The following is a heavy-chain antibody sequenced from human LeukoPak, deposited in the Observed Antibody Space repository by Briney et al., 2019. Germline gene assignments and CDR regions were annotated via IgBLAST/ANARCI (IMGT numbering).Heavy chain of an antibody. CDR2: ISSSSSYI. V-gene: IGHV3-21*01. CDR3: ARVSYGWYFDL. Sequence: GGSLRLSCAASGFTFSSYSMNWVRQAPGKGLEWVSAISSSSSYIYYADSVKGRFTISRDNAKNSLYLQMNSLRAEDTAVYYCARVSYGWYFDLWGRGTLVTASS. CDR1: GFTFSSYS. D-gene: IGHD5-18*01. J-gene: IGHJ2*01.